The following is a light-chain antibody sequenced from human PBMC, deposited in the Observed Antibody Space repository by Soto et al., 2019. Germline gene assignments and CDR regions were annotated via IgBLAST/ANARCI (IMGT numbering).Light chain of an antibody. CDR3: QQYNNWPRT. CDR2: GTS. CDR1: QSVNSN. Sequence: EIVMTQSPATLSLSPGERATLSCRASQSVNSNLPWYQQKAGQAPRLLIYGTSTRATGIPARFSGSGSGTDFTLTISSLQFEDFAVYYCQQYNNWPRTFGQGTKVEIK. J-gene: IGKJ1*01. V-gene: IGKV3-15*01.